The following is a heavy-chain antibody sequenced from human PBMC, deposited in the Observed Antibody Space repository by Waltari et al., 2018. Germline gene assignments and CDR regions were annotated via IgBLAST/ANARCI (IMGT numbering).Heavy chain of an antibody. Sequence: QLQLQESGPGLVKPSETLSLTCAVSADSISSSNYWAWIRQPPGQGLEWIGTTSYSGGTYYNSSLKSRVTISADTSKTQFSLKLSSVTAADTAVYYCARKTTGTILDYWGQGTLVIVSS. CDR2: TSYSGGT. CDR3: ARKTTGTILDY. V-gene: IGHV4-39*01. D-gene: IGHD1-1*01. J-gene: IGHJ4*02. CDR1: ADSISSSNY.